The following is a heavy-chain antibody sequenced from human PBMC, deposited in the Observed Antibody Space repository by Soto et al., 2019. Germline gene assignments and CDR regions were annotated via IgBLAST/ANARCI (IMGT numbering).Heavy chain of an antibody. V-gene: IGHV1-8*01. J-gene: IGHJ4*02. Sequence: ASVKVSCKASGYTFITYYIRWVRQATGQGLEWMGWMNPYNGNAGYAQKFQGRVTMTRNTSISTAYMELSSLRSEDTAVYFCARRKERSGPHYFDSWGQGTLVTAPQ. D-gene: IGHD6-25*01. CDR2: MNPYNGNA. CDR1: GYTFITYY. CDR3: ARRKERSGPHYFDS.